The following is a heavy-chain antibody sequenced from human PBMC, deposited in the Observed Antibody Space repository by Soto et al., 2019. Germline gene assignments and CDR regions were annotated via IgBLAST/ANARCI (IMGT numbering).Heavy chain of an antibody. Sequence: GASLKVSCKASGGTFSSYSISWVREAPGQGLEWMGGIIPIFGTANYAQKFQGRVTITADKSTSTAYMELSSLRSEDTAVYYCARDRAAGAYYYYGMDVWGQGTTVTVSS. D-gene: IGHD6-13*01. J-gene: IGHJ6*02. V-gene: IGHV1-69*06. CDR1: GGTFSSYS. CDR2: IIPIFGTA. CDR3: ARDRAAGAYYYYGMDV.